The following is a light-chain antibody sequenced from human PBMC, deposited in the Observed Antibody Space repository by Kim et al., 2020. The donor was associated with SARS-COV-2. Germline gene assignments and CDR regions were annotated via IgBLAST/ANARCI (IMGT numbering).Light chain of an antibody. CDR3: GADHGSGSLWV. Sequence: QPVLTQPPSASASLGASVTLTCTLSSGYSNYKVDWYQQRPGKGPRFVMRVGTGGIVGSKGDGIPDRFSVLGSGLNRYLTINNIQEEDESDYHCGADHGSGSLWVFGGGTQLTVL. V-gene: IGLV9-49*01. CDR2: VGTGGIVG. CDR1: SGYSNYK. J-gene: IGLJ3*02.